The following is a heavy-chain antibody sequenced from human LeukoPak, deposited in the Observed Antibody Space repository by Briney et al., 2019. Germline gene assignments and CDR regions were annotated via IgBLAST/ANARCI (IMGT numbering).Heavy chain of an antibody. CDR2: VKHDGSEI. J-gene: IGHJ4*02. CDR1: GFTFSNFW. Sequence: GGSLRLSCAASGFTFSNFWMSWVRQAPGKGLEWVANVKHDGSEIYYVDSVKGRFTISRDNAKNSPYLQMNSLRAEDTAVYYCARDRGTNFFDYWGQGTLVTVSS. V-gene: IGHV3-7*01. CDR3: ARDRGTNFFDY.